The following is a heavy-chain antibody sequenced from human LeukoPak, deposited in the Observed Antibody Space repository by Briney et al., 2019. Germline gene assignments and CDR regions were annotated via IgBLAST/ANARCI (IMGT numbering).Heavy chain of an antibody. J-gene: IGHJ5*02. CDR2: INPNSGGT. V-gene: IGHV1-2*02. CDR3: ARDGSGSYMGRYNWFDP. D-gene: IGHD3-10*01. Sequence: ASVTVSCKASGYTFSDYYMHWVRQAPGQGLEWMGWINPNSGGTKYAQNFQGRVTMTRDTSSSTAYMELSRLRSDDTAVYYCARDGSGSYMGRYNWFDPWGQGTLVTVSS. CDR1: GYTFSDYY.